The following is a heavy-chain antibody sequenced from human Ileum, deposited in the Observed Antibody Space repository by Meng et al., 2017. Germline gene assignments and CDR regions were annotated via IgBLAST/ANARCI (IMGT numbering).Heavy chain of an antibody. CDR3: ARDEGGKGYCSGGSCYSAY. V-gene: IGHV1-18*01. D-gene: IGHD2-15*01. J-gene: IGHJ4*02. Sequence: ASVKVSYKASGYTFTSYGISWVRQAPGQGLEWMGWISAYNGNTNYAQKLQGRVTMTTDTSTSTAYMELRSLRSDDTAVYYCARDEGGKGYCSGGSCYSAYWGQGTLVTVSS. CDR1: GYTFTSYG. CDR2: ISAYNGNT.